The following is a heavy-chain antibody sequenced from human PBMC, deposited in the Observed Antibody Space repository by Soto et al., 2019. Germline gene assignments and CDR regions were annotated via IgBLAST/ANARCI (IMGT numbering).Heavy chain of an antibody. CDR2: IYPGDSDT. Sequence: PGESLKISCKGSGYSFTSYWIGWVRQMPGKGLEWMGIIYPGDSDTRYSPSFQGQVTISADKSISTAYLQWSSLKASDTAMYYCARTVVTPIDYYYYGMDVWGQGTTVTVS. CDR1: GYSFTSYW. CDR3: ARTVVTPIDYYYYGMDV. D-gene: IGHD2-21*02. V-gene: IGHV5-51*01. J-gene: IGHJ6*02.